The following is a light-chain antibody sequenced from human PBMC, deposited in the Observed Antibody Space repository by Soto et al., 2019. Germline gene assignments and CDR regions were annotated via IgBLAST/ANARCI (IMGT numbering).Light chain of an antibody. CDR1: QSISSY. CDR3: QQSYSTLT. J-gene: IGKJ4*01. V-gene: IGKV1-39*01. CDR2: AAS. Sequence: DLQMTQSPSSLSASVGDRVTITCRASQSISSYLNWYQQKPGKAPQLLIYAASSLQSGVPSRFSGSGSGTDFTLTISSLQPEDFATYYCQQSYSTLTFGGGTKVEIK.